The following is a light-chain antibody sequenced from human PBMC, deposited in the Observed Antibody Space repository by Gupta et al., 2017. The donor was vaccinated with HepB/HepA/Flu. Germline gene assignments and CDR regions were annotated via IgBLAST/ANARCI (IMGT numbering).Light chain of an antibody. V-gene: IGKV3-20*01. CDR1: QSVSSSY. Sequence: EHVLTQSPGTLSLSPGDRATLSCRAIQSVSSSYLAWYQQKPGQAPRLLIYGASSRATGVPDRFSGSGSGTDFTLTISRLEPEDVAVYYCQQYGSSPRTFGQGTKVEIK. CDR2: GAS. CDR3: QQYGSSPRT. J-gene: IGKJ1*01.